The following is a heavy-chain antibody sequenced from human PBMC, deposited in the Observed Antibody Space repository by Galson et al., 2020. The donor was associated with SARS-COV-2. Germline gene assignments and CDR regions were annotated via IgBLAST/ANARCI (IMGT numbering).Heavy chain of an antibody. Sequence: GGSLRLSCAASGFSVSSNYLSWVRQAPGKGLDWVSAIHSGGSAYYADSVKGRFTISRDNSKNTLYLEMNSLRSDDTAVYYCARVVGATPSDYWGQGTLVTVSS. D-gene: IGHD1-26*01. CDR2: IHSGGSA. CDR1: GFSVSSNY. CDR3: ARVVGATPSDY. J-gene: IGHJ4*02. V-gene: IGHV3-53*05.